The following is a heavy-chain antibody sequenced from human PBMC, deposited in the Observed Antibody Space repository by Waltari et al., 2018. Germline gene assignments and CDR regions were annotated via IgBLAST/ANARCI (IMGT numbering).Heavy chain of an antibody. CDR3: ARHLYSIDYLELDN. V-gene: IGHV3-23*01. CDR2: ISDSGVVT. CDR1: GFTFIHYA. Sequence: EGHLLESGGGLVQPGGSLSLSCVASGFTFIHYAMRWVRQAPGKGLEWVSGISDSGVVTKYADSVKGRFTVSRDNSKNTLYLQLNSLRAEDTAVYYCARHLYSIDYLELDNWGQGTLVTVSS. D-gene: IGHD3-22*01. J-gene: IGHJ4*02.